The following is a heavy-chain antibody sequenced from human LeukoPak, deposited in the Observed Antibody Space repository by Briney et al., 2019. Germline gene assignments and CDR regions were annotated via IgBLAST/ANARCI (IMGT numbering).Heavy chain of an antibody. CDR2: INTSGST. V-gene: IGHV4-4*07. D-gene: IGHD5-18*01. CDR1: GGSISSHY. CDR3: ARDYGYPPSDAFDI. J-gene: IGHJ3*02. Sequence: SETLSLTCTVSGGSISSHYWSWIRQPAGKGLEWIGRINTSGSTNYNPSLKSRVTMSVDTSKNQFSLKLSSVTAADTAVYYCARDYGYPPSDAFDIWGQGTMVTVSS.